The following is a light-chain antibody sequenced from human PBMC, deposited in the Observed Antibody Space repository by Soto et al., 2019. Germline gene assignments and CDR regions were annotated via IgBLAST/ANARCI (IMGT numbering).Light chain of an antibody. V-gene: IGKV1-39*01. Sequence: DIQMTQSPSSLSASVGDTVTITCRASQSITNYLTWFQQKPGKAPSLLIFAADNLQDGVPSRFSGSGGGTDFTLSISSVQPEDFATYFCQQSYMDPITFGQGTRLEIK. CDR3: QQSYMDPIT. CDR2: AAD. CDR1: QSITNY. J-gene: IGKJ5*01.